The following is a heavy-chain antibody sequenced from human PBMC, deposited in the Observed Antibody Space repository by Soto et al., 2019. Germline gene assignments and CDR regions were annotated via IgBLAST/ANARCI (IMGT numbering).Heavy chain of an antibody. J-gene: IGHJ6*02. CDR3: AKSTGGTANGMDV. V-gene: IGHV3-9*01. CDR2: ISWNSGTI. Sequence: EVQLMESGGGLVQPGRSLRLSCGASGFNFDEYGMYWVRQAAGKGLEWVSGISWNSGTIGYADSVKGRFTISRDNAKKSLYLQMSSLRAEDTALYYCAKSTGGTANGMDVWGQGTTVTVSS. D-gene: IGHD2-8*02. CDR1: GFNFDEYG.